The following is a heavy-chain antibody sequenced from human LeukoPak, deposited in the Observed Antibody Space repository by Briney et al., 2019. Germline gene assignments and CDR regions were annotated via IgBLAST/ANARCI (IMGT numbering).Heavy chain of an antibody. Sequence: GGSLRLSCAASGFTFSNYWMHWVRQAPGKGLEWVANIKQDGSEKYYVGSVRGRFTISRDNAKSSLYLQMNSLRAEDTAAYYCVRAMDVWGQGTTVTVSS. CDR2: IKQDGSEK. CDR3: VRAMDV. J-gene: IGHJ6*02. CDR1: GFTFSNYW. V-gene: IGHV3-7*03.